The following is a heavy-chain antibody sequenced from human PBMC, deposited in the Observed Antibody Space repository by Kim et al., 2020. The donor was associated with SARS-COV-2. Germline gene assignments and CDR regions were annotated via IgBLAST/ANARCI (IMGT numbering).Heavy chain of an antibody. CDR3: ARDRAMDV. V-gene: IGHV4-4*02. Sequence: GSHNYTPSLKRRDPISVDKSKHQFSLKLSSVTASDTAVYYCARDRAMDVWGQGTTVTVSS. CDR2: GSH. J-gene: IGHJ6*02.